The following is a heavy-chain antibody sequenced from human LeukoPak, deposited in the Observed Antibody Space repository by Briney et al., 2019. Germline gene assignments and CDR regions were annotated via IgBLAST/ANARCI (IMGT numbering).Heavy chain of an antibody. CDR3: ARDRPSFGVVITDAFDI. Sequence: GASVKVSCKASGYTFTSYGISWVRQAPGQGLEWMGWISAYNGNTNYAQKLQGRVTMTTDTSTSTAYMELRSLRSDDTAVYYCARDRPSFGVVITDAFDIWGQGTMVTVSS. D-gene: IGHD3-3*01. V-gene: IGHV1-18*01. J-gene: IGHJ3*02. CDR1: GYTFTSYG. CDR2: ISAYNGNT.